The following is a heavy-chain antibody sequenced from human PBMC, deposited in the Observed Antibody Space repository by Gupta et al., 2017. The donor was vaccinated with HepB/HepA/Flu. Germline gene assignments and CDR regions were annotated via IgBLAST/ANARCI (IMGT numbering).Heavy chain of an antibody. Sequence: EVQLLESGGGLVQPGGSLRLSCAASGFTFSSYAMSWVRQAPGKGLEWVSAISGSGGSTYYADSVKGRFTISRDNSKNTLYLQMNSLRAEDTAVYYCAKDGALYCSSTSCSPNYFDYWGQGTLVTVSS. J-gene: IGHJ4*02. V-gene: IGHV3-23*01. CDR1: GFTFSSYA. CDR3: AKDGALYCSSTSCSPNYFDY. D-gene: IGHD2-2*01. CDR2: ISGSGGST.